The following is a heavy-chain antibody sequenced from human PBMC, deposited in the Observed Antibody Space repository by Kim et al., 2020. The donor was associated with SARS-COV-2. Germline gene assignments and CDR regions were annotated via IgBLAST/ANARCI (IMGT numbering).Heavy chain of an antibody. V-gene: IGHV4-34*01. J-gene: IGHJ4*02. CDR1: GGSFSGYY. Sequence: SETLSLTCAVYGGSFSGYYWSWIRQPPGKGLEWIGEINHSGSTNYNPSLKSRVTISVDTSKNQFSLKLSSVTAADTAVYYCARGPHYGSGSYLEGSDYWGQGTLVTVSS. CDR3: ARGPHYGSGSYLEGSDY. CDR2: INHSGST. D-gene: IGHD3-10*01.